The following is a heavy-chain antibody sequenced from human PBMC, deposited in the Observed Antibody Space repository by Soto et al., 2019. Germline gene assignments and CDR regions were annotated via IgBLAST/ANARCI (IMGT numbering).Heavy chain of an antibody. CDR1: GYSFTSYW. CDR3: ARYGVDYYYYGMDV. J-gene: IGHJ6*02. D-gene: IGHD3-10*01. V-gene: IGHV5-51*01. CDR2: IYPGDSDT. Sequence: GESLKISCKGSGYSFTSYWIGWVRQMPGKGMEWIAIIYPGDSDTRYSPSLQGQVTISAAKSISTAYLQWRSLKASDTAMYYCARYGVDYYYYGMDVWGQGTTVTVTS.